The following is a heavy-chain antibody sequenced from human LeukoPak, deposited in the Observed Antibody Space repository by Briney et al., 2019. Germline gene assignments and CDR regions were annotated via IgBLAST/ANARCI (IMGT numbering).Heavy chain of an antibody. CDR3: ARHIWGGSSWSDFDY. V-gene: IGHV4-34*01. D-gene: IGHD6-13*01. CDR1: GGSFSGYY. CDR2: INHSGST. J-gene: IGHJ4*02. Sequence: SETLSLTCAVYGGSFSGYYWSWIRQPPGKGLEWIGEINHSGSTNYNPSLKSRVTISVDTSKNQFSLKLSSVTAADTAVYYCARHIWGGSSWSDFDYWGQGTLVTVSS.